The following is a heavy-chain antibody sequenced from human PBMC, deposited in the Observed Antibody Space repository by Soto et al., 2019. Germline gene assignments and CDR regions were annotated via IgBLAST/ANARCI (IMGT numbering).Heavy chain of an antibody. D-gene: IGHD2-2*01. CDR2: ISGYNSNT. V-gene: IGHV1-18*01. J-gene: IGHJ5*02. Sequence: ASVKVSCKASGYTFTTYGISWVRQAPGQGLEWMGWISGYNSNTNYVQKFQGRVTMTTDTSTSTAYMELRSLRSDDTALYFCARVNSPLLVVVPTAPNWFDPWGQGTLVTVSS. CDR3: ARVNSPLLVVVPTAPNWFDP. CDR1: GYTFTTYG.